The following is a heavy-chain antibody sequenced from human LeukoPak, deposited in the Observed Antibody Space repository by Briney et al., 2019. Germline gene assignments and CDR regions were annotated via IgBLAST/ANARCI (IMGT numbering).Heavy chain of an antibody. J-gene: IGHJ3*02. D-gene: IGHD2-21*01. CDR1: GGTFSSYA. Sequence: ASVKVSCKASGGTFSSYAITWVRQAPGQGLEWMGGIIPVFGAANYAQKFQGRVTITADESTSTAYMELSSLRSEDTAVYYCAIQPMRVVIAISDDAFDIWGQGTMVTVSS. CDR2: IIPVFGAA. CDR3: AIQPMRVVIAISDDAFDI. V-gene: IGHV1-69*13.